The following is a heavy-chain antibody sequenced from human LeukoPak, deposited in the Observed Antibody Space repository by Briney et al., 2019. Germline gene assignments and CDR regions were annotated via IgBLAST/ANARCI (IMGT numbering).Heavy chain of an antibody. CDR1: GFSFSNHS. CDR3: ARMSGSRLPGY. J-gene: IGHJ4*02. D-gene: IGHD3-3*01. CDR2: ISNSASAK. Sequence: GGSLRLSCAASGFSFSNHSMNWVRQAPGKGLEWVSYISNSASAKYYAASVKGRFTIFRDNGKNSLYLQMNSLRAEDTAVYYCARMSGSRLPGYWGQGTLVTVSS. V-gene: IGHV3-48*01.